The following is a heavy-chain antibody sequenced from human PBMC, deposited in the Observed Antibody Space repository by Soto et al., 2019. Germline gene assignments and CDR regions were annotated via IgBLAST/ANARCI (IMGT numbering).Heavy chain of an antibody. J-gene: IGHJ4*02. CDR2: FDPEDGET. Sequence: ASVKVSCKVSGYTLTELSMHWVRQAPGEGLEWMGGFDPEDGETIYAQKFQGRVTMTEDTSTDTAYMELSSLRSEDTAVYYCATVASNYGDWFRLGYWGQGTLVTVSS. V-gene: IGHV1-24*01. CDR3: ATVASNYGDWFRLGY. CDR1: GYTLTELS. D-gene: IGHD4-17*01.